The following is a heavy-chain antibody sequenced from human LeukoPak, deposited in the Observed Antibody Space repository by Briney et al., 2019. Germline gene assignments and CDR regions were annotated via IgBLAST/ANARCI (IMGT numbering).Heavy chain of an antibody. CDR1: GFTFSSYG. V-gene: IGHV3-33*01. Sequence: GGSLRLSCAASGFTFSSYGMHWVRQAPGKGLEWVAVIWYDGSNKYYADSVKGRFTISRDNSKNTLYLQMNSLRAEDTAVYYCASHLRVKYSSSVALDDWGQGTLVTVSS. CDR2: IWYDGSNK. J-gene: IGHJ4*02. D-gene: IGHD6-6*01. CDR3: ASHLRVKYSSSVALDD.